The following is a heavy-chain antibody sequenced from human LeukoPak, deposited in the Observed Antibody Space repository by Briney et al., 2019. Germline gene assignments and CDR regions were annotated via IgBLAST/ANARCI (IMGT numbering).Heavy chain of an antibody. Sequence: RAGGSLRLSCAASGFTFSSYWMSWVRQAPGKGLEWVSYISSSGSTIYYADSVKGRFTISRDNAKNSLYLQMNSLRAEDTAVYYCAREPIPYYYGSGSYPLDYWGQGTLVTVSS. CDR3: AREPIPYYYGSGSYPLDY. V-gene: IGHV3-11*01. CDR1: GFTFSSYW. CDR2: ISSSGSTI. D-gene: IGHD3-10*01. J-gene: IGHJ4*02.